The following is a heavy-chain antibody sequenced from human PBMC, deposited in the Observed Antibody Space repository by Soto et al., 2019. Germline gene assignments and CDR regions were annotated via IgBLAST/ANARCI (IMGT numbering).Heavy chain of an antibody. CDR2: IYYTGIT. CDR3: ARALDYDFWGGRNWFDP. J-gene: IGHJ5*02. V-gene: IGHV4-59*01. Sequence: WTWIRQSPGKGLEWVGYIYYTGITNYIPSLKRRVTISLDRSKNQFSLKLDSVTAADTAVYYCARALDYDFWGGRNWFDPWGQGTLVTVSS. D-gene: IGHD3-3*01.